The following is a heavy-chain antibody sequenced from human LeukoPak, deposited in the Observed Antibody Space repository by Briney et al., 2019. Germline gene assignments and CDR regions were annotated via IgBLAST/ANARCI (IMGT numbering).Heavy chain of an antibody. CDR1: GGSISSSSYY. CDR2: IYYSGST. D-gene: IGHD1-26*01. V-gene: IGHV4-39*07. Sequence: SETLSLTCTVSGGSISSSSYYWGWIRQPPGKGLEWIGRIYYSGSTYYNPSLKSRVTISVDTSKNQFSLKLSSVTAAATAVYSCAREASGSSYFDYWGQGTLVTVSS. CDR3: AREASGSSYFDY. J-gene: IGHJ4*02.